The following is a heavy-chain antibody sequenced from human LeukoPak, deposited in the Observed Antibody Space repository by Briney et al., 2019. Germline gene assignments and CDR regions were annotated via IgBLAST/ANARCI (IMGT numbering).Heavy chain of an antibody. D-gene: IGHD3-3*01. CDR2: INHSGST. Sequence: SETLSLTCAVYGGSFSGYYWSWIRQPPGKGLEWIGEINHSGSTNYNPSLKSRVTISVDTSKNQFSLKLSSVTAADTAVYYCARYYFGVRAFDIWGQGTMVTVPS. CDR3: ARYYFGVRAFDI. CDR1: GGSFSGYY. V-gene: IGHV4-34*01. J-gene: IGHJ3*02.